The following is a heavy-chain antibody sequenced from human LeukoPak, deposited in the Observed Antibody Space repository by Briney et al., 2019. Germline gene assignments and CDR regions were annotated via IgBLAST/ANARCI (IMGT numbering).Heavy chain of an antibody. CDR2: MNPHSGSV. J-gene: IGHJ5*02. CDR1: GYTFTSND. Sequence: GASVKVSCKASGYTFTSNDINWVRQATGQGLEWMGWMNPHSGSVGYAQKFQGRVIMTWDTSISTAYMELSSLTSDDTAVYYRARIPQRVPHNWFDPWGQGTLVTVSS. V-gene: IGHV1-8*01. D-gene: IGHD1-1*01. CDR3: ARIPQRVPHNWFDP.